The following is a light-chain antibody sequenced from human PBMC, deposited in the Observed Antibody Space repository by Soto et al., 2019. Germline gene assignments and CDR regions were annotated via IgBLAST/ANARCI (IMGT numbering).Light chain of an antibody. CDR1: SSDVGGYNY. CDR3: SSSTSSSTLYV. Sequence: QSALTQPASVSGSPGQSITISCTGTSSDVGGYNYVSWYQQHPGKAPKLMIFEVSSRPSGVSYRFSGSKSGNTASLTISGLQAADEADYYCSSSTSSSTLYVFGSGTKVTVL. V-gene: IGLV2-14*01. CDR2: EVS. J-gene: IGLJ1*01.